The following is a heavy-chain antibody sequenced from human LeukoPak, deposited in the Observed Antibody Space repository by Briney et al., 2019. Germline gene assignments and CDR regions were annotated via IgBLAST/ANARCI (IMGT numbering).Heavy chain of an antibody. V-gene: IGHV3-74*01. CDR3: VRVNRGYSYGHYDY. CDR2: INSDGSTT. Sequence: GGSLRLSCAASGFTFSPYWMHWVRQAPGKGLVWVSRINSDGSTTSYADSVRGRFTISRDNAKNTLYLQMNSLRAEDTAVYYCVRVNRGYSYGHYDYWGQGTLVTVSS. D-gene: IGHD5-18*01. J-gene: IGHJ4*02. CDR1: GFTFSPYW.